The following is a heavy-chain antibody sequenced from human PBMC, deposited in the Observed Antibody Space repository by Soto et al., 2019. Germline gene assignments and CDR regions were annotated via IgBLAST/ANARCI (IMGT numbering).Heavy chain of an antibody. J-gene: IGHJ4*02. D-gene: IGHD2-2*01. V-gene: IGHV2-5*01. Sequence: QITLRESGPTLVKPTQTLTLTCTFSGFSLNTYGVGVGWIRQPPGKALEWLAFIYWNDDKRYSSFLNSTLPITSDTAKSQVVLAVTEMDPVDTGPYYCVHRGLAGQQIDYWGQGTLVTVSS. CDR1: GFSLNTYGVG. CDR3: VHRGLAGQQIDY. CDR2: IYWNDDK.